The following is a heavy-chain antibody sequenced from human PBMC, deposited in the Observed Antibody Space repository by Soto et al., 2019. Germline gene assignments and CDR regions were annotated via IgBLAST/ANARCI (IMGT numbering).Heavy chain of an antibody. CDR3: AKIRDMVVVPAADEGYYFDY. J-gene: IGHJ4*02. CDR2: ISGSGGST. Sequence: EVQLLESGGGLVQPGGSLRLSCAASGFTFSSYAMSWVRQAPGKGLEWVSAISGSGGSTYYADSVKGRFTISRDNSKNTLYLQMNSLRAEDTAVYYCAKIRDMVVVPAADEGYYFDYWGQGTLVTVSS. CDR1: GFTFSSYA. V-gene: IGHV3-23*01. D-gene: IGHD2-2*01.